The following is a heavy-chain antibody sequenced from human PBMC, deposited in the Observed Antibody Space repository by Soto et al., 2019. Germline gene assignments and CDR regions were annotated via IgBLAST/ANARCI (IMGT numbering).Heavy chain of an antibody. CDR3: AHRRGYDTSGPNWIAP. Sequence: SGPTLGNPTQTLTLTCTFSGFSLTTSGVGVGWIRQPPGKALEWLALIYWNGDKRYSPSLKSRLTISTDTSKNQVVLTMTNMDPVDTATYYCAHRRGYDTSGPNWIAPWGQGTLVTVSS. D-gene: IGHD3-22*01. CDR2: IYWNGDK. V-gene: IGHV2-5*01. J-gene: IGHJ5*02. CDR1: GFSLTTSGVG.